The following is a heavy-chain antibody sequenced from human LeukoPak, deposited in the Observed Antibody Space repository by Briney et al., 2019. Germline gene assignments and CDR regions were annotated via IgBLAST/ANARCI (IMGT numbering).Heavy chain of an antibody. Sequence: GGSLRLSCAASGFTFSSYVMRWVRQAPATGLEWVSTITGIGYSTYYADYVKGQFTISIDNSKNTVYLQMNSLRAEDTAVYYCAKAYSGSYYSFDYWGQGTLVTVSS. V-gene: IGHV3-23*01. CDR1: GFTFSSYV. D-gene: IGHD3-10*01. J-gene: IGHJ4*02. CDR3: AKAYSGSYYSFDY. CDR2: ITGIGYST.